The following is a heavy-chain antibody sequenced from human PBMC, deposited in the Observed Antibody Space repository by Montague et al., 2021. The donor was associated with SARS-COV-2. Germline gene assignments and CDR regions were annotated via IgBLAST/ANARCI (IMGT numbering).Heavy chain of an antibody. CDR3: ARGLRPPSIIRGVSRHVDV. D-gene: IGHD3-10*01. Sequence: SETLSLTCAVYGGSFSGFYRSWIRQAPGKGLEWIGEINHSASTNYNPSLKSRVTLSVDMSKNQFSLKLSSVTAADTAVYYCARGLRPPSIIRGVSRHVDVWGQGTTVTVSS. CDR1: GGSFSGFY. J-gene: IGHJ6*02. CDR2: INHSAST. V-gene: IGHV4-34*01.